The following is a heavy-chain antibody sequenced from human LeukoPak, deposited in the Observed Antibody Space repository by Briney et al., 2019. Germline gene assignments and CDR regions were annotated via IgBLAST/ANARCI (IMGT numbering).Heavy chain of an antibody. V-gene: IGHV1-46*01. J-gene: IGHJ5*02. D-gene: IGHD5-18*01. CDR3: ARRASYAFFT. Sequence: ASVKVSCKASGYSFTGSYMHWVRQALGQGLEWMGIINPSGGTTNYAQKIQGRVTITRDTSTSPVYMTLNSLRSEDTAVYYCARRASYAFFTWGQGTLVTVSS. CDR2: INPSGGTT. CDR1: GYSFTGSY.